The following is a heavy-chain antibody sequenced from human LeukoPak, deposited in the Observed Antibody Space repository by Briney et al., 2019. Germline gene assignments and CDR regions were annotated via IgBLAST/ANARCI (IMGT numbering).Heavy chain of an antibody. CDR3: ARGPGEGSSWYINWFDP. CDR1: GYTFTSYD. J-gene: IGHJ5*02. Sequence: ASVKVSCKASGYTFTSYDINWVRQATGQGLEWMGWMNPNSGNTGYAQKFQGGVTMTRNTSISTAYMELSSLRSEDTAVYYCARGPGEGSSWYINWFDPWGQGTLVTVSS. V-gene: IGHV1-8*01. CDR2: MNPNSGNT. D-gene: IGHD6-13*01.